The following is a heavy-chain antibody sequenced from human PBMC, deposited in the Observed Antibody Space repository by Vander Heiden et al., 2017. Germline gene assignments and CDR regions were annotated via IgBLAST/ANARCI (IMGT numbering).Heavy chain of an antibody. V-gene: IGHV3-7*01. D-gene: IGHD6-6*01. CDR1: GFTFSNYW. J-gene: IGHJ4*02. Sequence: EVQLVESGGGLVQRGGSLRLSCAASGFTFSNYWMTWVRQAPGKGLEWGDNIKQDGSEKYYVDSVKGRFTISRDNAKNSLYLQMTSLRGEDTAVYYCARERMKSMEYWGQGTLVTVSS. CDR2: IKQDGSEK. CDR3: ARERMKSMEY.